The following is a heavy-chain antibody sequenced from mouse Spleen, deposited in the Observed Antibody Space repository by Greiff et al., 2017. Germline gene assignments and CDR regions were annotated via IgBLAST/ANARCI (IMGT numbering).Heavy chain of an antibody. CDR3: ARGPLAY. CDR2: IYPGDGDT. Sequence: VQRVESGPELVKPGASVKISCKASGYAFSSSWMNWVKQRPGKGLEWIGRIYPGDGDTNYNGKFKGKATLTADKSSSTAYMQLSSLTSEDSAVYFCARGPLAYWGQGTLVTVSA. CDR1: GYAFSSSW. J-gene: IGHJ3*01. V-gene: IGHV1-82*01.